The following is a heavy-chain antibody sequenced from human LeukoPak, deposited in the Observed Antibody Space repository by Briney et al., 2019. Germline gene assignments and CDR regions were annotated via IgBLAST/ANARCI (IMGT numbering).Heavy chain of an antibody. V-gene: IGHV3-9*01. CDR2: INI. D-gene: IGHD1-1*01. CDR3: TKATGYNWNDKDAFDV. Sequence: GGSLRLSCMASGFTFDDYAMHWVRQAPGKGLEWVSGINIAYADSVKGRFSISRDNAENSVYLQMTGLRSEDTALYYCTKATGYNWNDKDAFDVWGQGAMVIVSS. CDR1: GFTFDDYA. J-gene: IGHJ3*01.